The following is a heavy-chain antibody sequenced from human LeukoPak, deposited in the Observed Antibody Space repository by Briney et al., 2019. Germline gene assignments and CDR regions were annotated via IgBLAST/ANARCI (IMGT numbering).Heavy chain of an antibody. V-gene: IGHV3-30*18. D-gene: IGHD3-10*01. J-gene: IGHJ4*02. CDR3: AKNAGSGSYYTYYFDY. Sequence: GGSLRLSCAASGFTFSSYGMHWVRQAPGKGLEWVAVISYDGSNKYYADSVKGRFTISRDNSKTTLYLQMNSLRAEDTAVYYCAKNAGSGSYYTYYFDYWGQGTLVTVSS. CDR2: ISYDGSNK. CDR1: GFTFSSYG.